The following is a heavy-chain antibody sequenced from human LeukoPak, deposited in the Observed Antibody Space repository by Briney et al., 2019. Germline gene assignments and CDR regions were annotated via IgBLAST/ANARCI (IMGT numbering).Heavy chain of an antibody. Sequence: GGSLRLSCAASGFTFSSYAMHWVRQAPGKGLEWVAVISYDESNKYYADSVKGRFTISRDNSKNTLYLQMNSLRAEDTAVYYCARDPYFDYWGQGTLATVSS. V-gene: IGHV3-30-3*01. J-gene: IGHJ4*02. CDR1: GFTFSSYA. CDR3: ARDPYFDY. CDR2: ISYDESNK.